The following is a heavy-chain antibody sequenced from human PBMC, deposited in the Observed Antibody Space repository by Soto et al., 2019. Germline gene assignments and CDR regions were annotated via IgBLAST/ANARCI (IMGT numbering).Heavy chain of an antibody. CDR1: GFTFSSYA. CDR3: AKGYGSVRPNQFDP. Sequence: EVELLESGGQLVQPGGSLRLSCAGSGFTFSSYAMTWVRQAPGKGLEWVSVVSGSGTGTYYLDSVRGRFTISRDDSKKTLFLQKNSLIAEDKAVYYYAKGYGSVRPNQFDPWGQGTLVTVSS. CDR2: VSGSGTGT. J-gene: IGHJ5*02. V-gene: IGHV3-23*01. D-gene: IGHD3-10*01.